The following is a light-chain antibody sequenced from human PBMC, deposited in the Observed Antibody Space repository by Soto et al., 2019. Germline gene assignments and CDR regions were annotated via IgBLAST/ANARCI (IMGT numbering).Light chain of an antibody. CDR2: EAS. V-gene: IGKV3-20*01. Sequence: EIVLTQSPGTLSLSPGEGATLSCRASQSVYSRYMAWYQHKAGQAPRLLIYEASSRATGIPDRFSGSGSGTDFTLSISRLEPEDFAVYYCQQYGNPPRTFGQGTRLEI. J-gene: IGKJ2*01. CDR3: QQYGNPPRT. CDR1: QSVYSRY.